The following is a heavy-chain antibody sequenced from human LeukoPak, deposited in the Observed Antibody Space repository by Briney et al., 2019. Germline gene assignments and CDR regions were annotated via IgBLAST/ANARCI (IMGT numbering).Heavy chain of an antibody. CDR1: GYTFTGYY. CDR3: ARVFMVRGVIRPFDY. V-gene: IGHV1-2*02. J-gene: IGHJ4*02. CDR2: INPNSGGT. D-gene: IGHD3-10*01. Sequence: GASVKVSCKASGYTFTGYYMHWVRQAPGQGLEWMGWINPNSGGTNYAQKFQGRVTMTRDTSISTAYMELSRLRSDDTAVYYCARVFMVRGVIRPFDYWGQGTLVTVSS.